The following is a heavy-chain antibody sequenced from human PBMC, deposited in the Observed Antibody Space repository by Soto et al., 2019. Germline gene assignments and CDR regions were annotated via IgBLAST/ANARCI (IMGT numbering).Heavy chain of an antibody. D-gene: IGHD2-2*01. J-gene: IGHJ4*02. V-gene: IGHV4-39*01. CDR1: GGSISNTNYY. CDR3: ARHAGLGYCSSTSCYGDFNY. CDR2: IYYSGST. Sequence: SETLSLTCTVSGGSISNTNYYWGWIRQPPGKRLEWIGTIYYSGSTHYNPSLKSRVTISVDTSKNQFSLKLSSVTAADTAVYYCARHAGLGYCSSTSCYGDFNYWGQGTLVTVSS.